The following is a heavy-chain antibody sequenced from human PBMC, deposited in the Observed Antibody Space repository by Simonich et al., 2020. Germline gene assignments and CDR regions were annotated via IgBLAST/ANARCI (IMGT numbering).Heavy chain of an antibody. Sequence: QLQLQESGPGLVTPSETLSLTCTVSGGSISSSSYYWGWIRQPPGKGLEWIGSIYCSGSNYYNPSLKSRVTISVDTSKNQFSLKLSSVTAADTAVYYCARHAGFAFDIWGQGTMVTVSS. CDR3: ARHAGFAFDI. V-gene: IGHV4-39*01. CDR1: GGSISSSSYY. CDR2: IYCSGSN. D-gene: IGHD6-13*01. J-gene: IGHJ3*02.